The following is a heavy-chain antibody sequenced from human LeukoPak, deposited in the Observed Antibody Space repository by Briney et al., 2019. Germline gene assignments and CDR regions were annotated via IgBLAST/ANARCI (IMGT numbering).Heavy chain of an antibody. J-gene: IGHJ4*02. V-gene: IGHV3-23*01. Sequence: PGGSLRLSCASSGFTFSNYAMDWVRQAPGKGLEWVSAISTGGDRAYYADSVRGRFTTSRDNSWNTLYLQLNSLRGEDTAVYYCANGKKAIFGVVIIGPLDYWGQGTLVTVSS. CDR1: GFTFSNYA. CDR3: ANGKKAIFGVVIIGPLDY. CDR2: ISTGGDRA. D-gene: IGHD3-3*01.